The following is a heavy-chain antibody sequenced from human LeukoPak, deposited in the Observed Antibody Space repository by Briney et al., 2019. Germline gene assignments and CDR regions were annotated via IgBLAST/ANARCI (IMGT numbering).Heavy chain of an antibody. J-gene: IGHJ4*02. D-gene: IGHD6-19*01. Sequence: SETLSLTCTVSGGSISSYYWSWIRQPPGKGLEWIGYIYYSGSTNYNPSLKSRVTISVDTSKNQFSLKLSSVTAADTAVYYCARDSTGDWQWLALDYWGQGTLVTVSS. CDR3: ARDSTGDWQWLALDY. V-gene: IGHV4-59*01. CDR2: IYYSGST. CDR1: GGSISSYY.